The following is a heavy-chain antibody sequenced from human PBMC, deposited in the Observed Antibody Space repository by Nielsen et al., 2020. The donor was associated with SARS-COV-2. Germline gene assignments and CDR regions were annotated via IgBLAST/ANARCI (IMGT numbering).Heavy chain of an antibody. D-gene: IGHD4-17*01. CDR1: GFTFSSYW. Sequence: GESLKISCAASGFTFSSYWMSWVRQAPGKGLEWVANIKQDGSEKYYVDSVKGRFTISRDNAKNSLYLQMNSLRAEDTAVYYCARVVWGGDYDYYYNMDVWGKGTTVTVSS. J-gene: IGHJ6*03. CDR3: ARVVWGGDYDYYYNMDV. V-gene: IGHV3-7*03. CDR2: IKQDGSEK.